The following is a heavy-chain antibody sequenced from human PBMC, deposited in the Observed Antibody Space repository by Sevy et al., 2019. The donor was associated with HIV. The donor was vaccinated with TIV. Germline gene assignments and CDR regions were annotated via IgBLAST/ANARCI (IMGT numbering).Heavy chain of an antibody. Sequence: SETLSLTCTVSGGSISSSSYYWGWIRQPPGKGLEWIGSICYSGSTYYNPSLKSRVTISVDTSKNQFSLKLSSVTAADTAVYYCARLYDSSGYYAFDPWGQGTLVTVSS. CDR3: ARLYDSSGYYAFDP. V-gene: IGHV4-39*01. CDR2: ICYSGST. D-gene: IGHD3-22*01. J-gene: IGHJ5*02. CDR1: GGSISSSSYY.